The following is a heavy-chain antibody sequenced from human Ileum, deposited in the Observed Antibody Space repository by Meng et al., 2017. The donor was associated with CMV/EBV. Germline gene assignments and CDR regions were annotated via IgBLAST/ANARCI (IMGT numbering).Heavy chain of an antibody. CDR1: GYTFTTYA. J-gene: IGHJ4*02. Sequence: SCKASGYTFTTYAIHWVRQAPGQRLEWMGWINGGNGKKRSSQNFQGRVTIARDTSASTAYMEVSSLTSEDTAVYYCARRSGSLSLIDLWGQGTLVTVSS. V-gene: IGHV1-3*01. D-gene: IGHD3-10*01. CDR2: INGGNGKK. CDR3: ARRSGSLSLIDL.